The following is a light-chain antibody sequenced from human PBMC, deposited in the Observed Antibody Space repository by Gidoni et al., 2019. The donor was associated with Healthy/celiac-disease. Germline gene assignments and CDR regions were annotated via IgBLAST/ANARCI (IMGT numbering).Light chain of an antibody. CDR2: AAS. J-gene: IGKJ2*01. CDR3: QQSYSTPYT. V-gene: IGKV1-39*01. CDR1: QNISSY. Sequence: QTPQPPSSLSASVGDRFTITCRASQNISSYLNWYQQKPGKAPKLLIYAASSLQSGVPSRFSGSGSGTDFTLTISSLQPEDFATYYCQQSYSTPYTFGQXTKLEIK.